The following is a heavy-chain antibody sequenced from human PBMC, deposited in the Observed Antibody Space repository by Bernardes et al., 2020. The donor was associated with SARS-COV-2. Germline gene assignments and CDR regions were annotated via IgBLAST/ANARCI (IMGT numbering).Heavy chain of an antibody. CDR1: GGSISSGYYY. CDR3: ARTTSDPYYDFWSGPRLDP. V-gene: IGHV4-39*01. D-gene: IGHD3-3*01. Sequence: SETLSLTCTVSGGSISSGYYYWGWIRQPPGTGLEWIGSIYYSGNTYYNPSLKSRVTISVDTSKNQFSLKLSSVTAADTAIYYCARTTSDPYYDFWSGPRLDPWGQGTLVTVSS. J-gene: IGHJ5*02. CDR2: IYYSGNT.